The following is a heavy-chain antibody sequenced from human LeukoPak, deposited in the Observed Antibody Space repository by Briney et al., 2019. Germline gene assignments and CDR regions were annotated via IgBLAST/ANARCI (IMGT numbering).Heavy chain of an antibody. D-gene: IGHD5-18*01. Sequence: PSETLSLTCTVSGGSISSYYWSWIRQPPGKGLEWIGYIYYSGSTNYNPSLKSRVTISVDTSKNQFSLKLSSVTAADTAVYYCARLRGYSYGDSVYGMDVWGQGTTVTVSS. CDR2: IYYSGST. V-gene: IGHV4-59*08. CDR3: ARLRGYSYGDSVYGMDV. J-gene: IGHJ6*02. CDR1: GGSISSYY.